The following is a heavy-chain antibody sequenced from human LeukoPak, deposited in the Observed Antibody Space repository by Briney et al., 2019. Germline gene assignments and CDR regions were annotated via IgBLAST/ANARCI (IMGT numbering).Heavy chain of an antibody. CDR1: GGSISSGSYY. Sequence: SETLSLTCTVSGGSISSGSYYWSWIRQPAGKGLEWIGRIYTSGSTNYNPSLKSRVTISVDTSKNQFSLKLGSVTAADTAVYYCARASYYYDSSGYSYYGMDVWGQGTTVTVSS. D-gene: IGHD3-22*01. CDR3: ARASYYYDSSGYSYYGMDV. CDR2: IYTSGST. V-gene: IGHV4-61*02. J-gene: IGHJ6*02.